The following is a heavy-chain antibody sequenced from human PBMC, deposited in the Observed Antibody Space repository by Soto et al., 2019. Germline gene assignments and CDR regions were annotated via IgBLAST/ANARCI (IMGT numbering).Heavy chain of an antibody. CDR2: INSDGSST. Sequence: EVQLVESGGGLVQPGVSLRLSCAASGFTFSSYWMHWVRQAPGKGLVWVSRINSDGSSTSYADSVKGRFTISRDNAKNPLYLQMTSLRAEDTAVYYCARTEYSYTEFDYWGQGTLVTVSS. V-gene: IGHV3-74*01. CDR3: ARTEYSYTEFDY. CDR1: GFTFSSYW. D-gene: IGHD5-18*01. J-gene: IGHJ4*02.